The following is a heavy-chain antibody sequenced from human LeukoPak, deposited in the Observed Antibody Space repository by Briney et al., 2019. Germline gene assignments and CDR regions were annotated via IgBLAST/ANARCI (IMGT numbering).Heavy chain of an antibody. V-gene: IGHV3-23*01. Sequence: GGSLRLSCAASGFTFSSYAMSWVRQAPGKGLEWVSAISGSGGSTYYADSVKGRFTISRDNSKNTLYLQTNSLRAEDTAVYYCAKDLVIGYSSGWYWDYWGQGTLVTVSS. J-gene: IGHJ4*02. D-gene: IGHD6-19*01. CDR1: GFTFSSYA. CDR2: ISGSGGST. CDR3: AKDLVIGYSSGWYWDY.